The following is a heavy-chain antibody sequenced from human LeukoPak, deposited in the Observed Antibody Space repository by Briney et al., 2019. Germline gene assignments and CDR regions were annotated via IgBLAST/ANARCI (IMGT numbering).Heavy chain of an antibody. CDR3: ARDLAARFYYYMHV. D-gene: IGHD6-13*01. J-gene: IGHJ6*03. Sequence: GGSLRLSCAASGFTFSNYRMNWVRQAPGKGLEWVASISNSSSYIYYADSVKGRFTIPRDNAKNSLYLQMNRLRAEDTAVYYCARDLAARFYYYMHVWGEGATVTVS. V-gene: IGHV3-21*06. CDR1: GFTFSNYR. CDR2: ISNSSSYI.